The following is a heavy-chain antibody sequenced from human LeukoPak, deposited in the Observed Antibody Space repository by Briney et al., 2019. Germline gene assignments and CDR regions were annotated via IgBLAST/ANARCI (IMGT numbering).Heavy chain of an antibody. V-gene: IGHV3-30*03. CDR3: ARGGGYSSGWSDAFDI. Sequence: GGSLRLSCAASGFTFSSYGMHWVRQASGKGLEWVAVISYDGSNKYYADSVKGRFTISRDNSKNTLYLQMNSLRAEDTAVYYCARGGGYSSGWSDAFDIWGQGTMVTVSS. CDR1: GFTFSSYG. D-gene: IGHD6-19*01. CDR2: ISYDGSNK. J-gene: IGHJ3*02.